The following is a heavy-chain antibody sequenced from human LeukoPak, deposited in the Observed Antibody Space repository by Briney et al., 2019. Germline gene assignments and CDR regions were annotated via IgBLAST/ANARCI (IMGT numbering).Heavy chain of an antibody. CDR1: GFTFNSYS. CDR3: AGGHIVATISDAFDI. CDR2: ISSSSSYL. D-gene: IGHD5-12*01. V-gene: IGHV3-21*01. J-gene: IGHJ3*02. Sequence: SGGSLRLSCAASGFTFNSYSMNWVRQAPGKGLEWVSSISSSSSYLYYADSVKGRFTISRDNAKNSLYLQMNSLRAGDTAVYYCAGGHIVATISDAFDIWGQGTMVTVSS.